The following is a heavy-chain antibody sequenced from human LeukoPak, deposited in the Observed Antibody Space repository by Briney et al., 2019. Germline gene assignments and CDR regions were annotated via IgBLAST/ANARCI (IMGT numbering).Heavy chain of an antibody. CDR3: ARDRGKYYDILTEADGMDV. J-gene: IGHJ6*02. CDR1: GCTFSNYW. V-gene: IGHV3-21*01. D-gene: IGHD3-9*01. CDR2: ISSSSSYI. Sequence: PGGALRLSCAASGCTFSNYWMNWVRQAPGKGLEWVSSISSSSSYIYYADSVKGRFTISRDNAKNSLYLQMNSLRAEDTAVYYCARDRGKYYDILTEADGMDVWGQGTTVTVSS.